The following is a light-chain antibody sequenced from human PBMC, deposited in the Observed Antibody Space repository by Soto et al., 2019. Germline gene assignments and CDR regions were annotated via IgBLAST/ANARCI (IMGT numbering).Light chain of an antibody. V-gene: IGKV1-39*01. CDR1: QSITTY. CDR2: AAS. J-gene: IGKJ1*01. CDR3: QQSYSTPWT. Sequence: DIQMTQSPSSLSASVGDRVTITCRASQSITTYLNWYQQKPGKAPKLLIYAASSLESGVPSTLRGSGSGTNFTLTIRSLQPEDFATYYGQQSYSTPWTFGQWTKVESK.